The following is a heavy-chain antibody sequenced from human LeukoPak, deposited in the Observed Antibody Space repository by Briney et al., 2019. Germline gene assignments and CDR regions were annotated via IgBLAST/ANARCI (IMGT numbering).Heavy chain of an antibody. CDR2: ISYDGSNE. V-gene: IGHV3-30*18. Sequence: PGGSLRLSCVASGFNFSNFYMSWVRQAPGKGLEWVAVISYDGSNEYYADSVKGRFTISRDNSKNTLYLQMNSLRPEDSAVYYCAKPREGSSSWYAAGWGQGTLVTVSS. D-gene: IGHD6-13*01. J-gene: IGHJ4*02. CDR3: AKPREGSSSWYAAG. CDR1: GFNFSNFY.